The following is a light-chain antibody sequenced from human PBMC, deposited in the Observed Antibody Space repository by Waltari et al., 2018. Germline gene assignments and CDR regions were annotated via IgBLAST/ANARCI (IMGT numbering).Light chain of an antibody. J-gene: IGKJ1*01. CDR1: QTINNY. CDR2: AAS. Sequence: DIQMPQSPYSLSASVGDRVTITCRASQTINNYLNWYQQKPGEAPKLLFYAASTFQGGCPSRFSASGSGTDFTLTISSLQPEDFATYYCQQSYISPRSFGQGTKVEIK. CDR3: QQSYISPRS. V-gene: IGKV1-39*01.